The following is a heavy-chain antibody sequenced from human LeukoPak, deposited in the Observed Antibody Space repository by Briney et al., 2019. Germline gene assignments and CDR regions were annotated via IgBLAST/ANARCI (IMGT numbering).Heavy chain of an antibody. CDR3: AKVPIAVAGTYDD. CDR1: GFTFSSYS. J-gene: IGHJ4*02. D-gene: IGHD6-19*01. Sequence: PGGSLRLSCAASGFTFSSYSMNWVRQAPGKGLEWVSAISGSGGSTYYADSVKGRFTISRDNSKNTLYLQMNSLRAEDTAVYYCAKVPIAVAGTYDDCGQCTLVTVSS. CDR2: ISGSGGST. V-gene: IGHV3-23*01.